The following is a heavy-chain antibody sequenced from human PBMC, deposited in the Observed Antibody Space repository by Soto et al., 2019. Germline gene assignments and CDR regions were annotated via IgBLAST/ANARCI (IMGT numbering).Heavy chain of an antibody. V-gene: IGHV3-15*01. CDR1: GFTLSNAW. D-gene: IGHD3-22*01. CDR3: TTAPLYDSSGYYWGVVTQYYYYGMDV. CDR2: IKSKTDGGTT. J-gene: IGHJ6*02. Sequence: GGSLRLSCAASGFTLSNAWMSWVRQAPGKGLEWVGRIKSKTDGGTTDYAAPVKGRFTISRDDSKNTLYLQMNSLKTEDTAVYYCTTAPLYDSSGYYWGVVTQYYYYGMDVWGQGTTVTVSS.